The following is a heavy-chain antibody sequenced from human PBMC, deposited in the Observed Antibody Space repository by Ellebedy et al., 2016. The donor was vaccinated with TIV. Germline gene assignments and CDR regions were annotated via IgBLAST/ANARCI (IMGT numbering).Heavy chain of an antibody. D-gene: IGHD4-17*01. CDR3: ARGYGDYDY. Sequence: ASVKVSCXASGYTFTSYYIHWVRQAPGQGLEWMGIINPSGGSTTYAQKFQGRVTMTRDTSTRTVYMELSSLRPEDTAVYYCARGYGDYDYWGQGSLVTVSS. CDR1: GYTFTSYY. V-gene: IGHV1-46*01. J-gene: IGHJ4*02. CDR2: INPSGGST.